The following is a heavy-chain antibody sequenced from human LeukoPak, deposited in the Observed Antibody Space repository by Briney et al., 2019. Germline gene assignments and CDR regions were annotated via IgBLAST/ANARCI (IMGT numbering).Heavy chain of an antibody. CDR3: ARGADSSGYYSIFYFDY. D-gene: IGHD3-22*01. J-gene: IGHJ4*02. CDR1: GGSISSYY. Sequence: SETLSLTCTVSGGSISSYYWNWIRQPPGKGLEWIGYIYYSGSTNYNPSLKSRVTISVDTSKIQFSPMLSSVTAADTAVYYCARGADSSGYYSIFYFDYWGQGTLVTVSS. V-gene: IGHV4-59*01. CDR2: IYYSGST.